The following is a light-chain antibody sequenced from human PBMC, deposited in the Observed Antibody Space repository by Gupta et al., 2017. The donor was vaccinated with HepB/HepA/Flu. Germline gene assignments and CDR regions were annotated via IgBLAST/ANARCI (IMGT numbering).Light chain of an antibody. CDR2: GAS. V-gene: IGKV3-20*01. CDR3: QQYGSSPLWT. J-gene: IGKJ1*01. Sequence: EIVLTPSPGTLSLSPGERATLSCRASQSVTSSYLVWYQQKPGQAPRLLIYGASIRAAGIPDRFSGSGSGTDFTLTISRLEPEDFAVYYCQQYGSSPLWTFGQGTKVEMK. CDR1: QSVTSSY.